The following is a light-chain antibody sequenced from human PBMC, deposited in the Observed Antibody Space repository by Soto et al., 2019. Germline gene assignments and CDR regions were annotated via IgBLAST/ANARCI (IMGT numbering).Light chain of an antibody. CDR3: SSYAGSNNVV. CDR2: EVS. V-gene: IGLV2-8*01. CDR1: SSDVGGYNY. J-gene: IGLJ2*01. Sequence: QSVLTQPPSASGSPGQSVTISCTGTSSDVGGYNYVSWYQQHPGKAPKLMIYEVSKRPSGVPDRFSGSKSGNTASLIVSGLQAEDEADYYCSSYAGSNNVVFGGGTKVTVL.